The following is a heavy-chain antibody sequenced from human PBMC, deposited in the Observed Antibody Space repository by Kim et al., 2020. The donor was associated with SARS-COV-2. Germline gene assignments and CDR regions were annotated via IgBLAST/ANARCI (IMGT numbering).Heavy chain of an antibody. Sequence: AESVKGRFTISRDNSKNTLYLQMNSLGAEDTALYYCASIHGGSYLGNFDYWGQGTLVTVSS. CDR3: ASIHGGSYLGNFDY. V-gene: IGHV3-30*01. D-gene: IGHD1-26*01. J-gene: IGHJ4*02.